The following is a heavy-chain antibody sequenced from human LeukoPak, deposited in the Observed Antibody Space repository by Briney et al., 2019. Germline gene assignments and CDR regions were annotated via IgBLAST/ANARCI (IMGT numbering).Heavy chain of an antibody. Sequence: ASVKVSCKASGYTLTNYYIEWVRQAPGQGLEWMAMINPSGGTTNYAQEFQGRVTMTRDTSTSTVYMELSSLRSEDTAVYYCARGGSSDDAFDIWGQGTMVTVSS. J-gene: IGHJ3*02. V-gene: IGHV1-46*01. CDR2: INPSGGTT. D-gene: IGHD2-15*01. CDR3: ARGGSSDDAFDI. CDR1: GYTLTNYY.